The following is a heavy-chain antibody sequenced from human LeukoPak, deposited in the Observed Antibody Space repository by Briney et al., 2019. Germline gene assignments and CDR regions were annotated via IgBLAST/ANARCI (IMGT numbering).Heavy chain of an antibody. CDR1: AFTFSDYY. V-gene: IGHV3-23*01. Sequence: PGGSLRLSCAASAFTFSDYYMTWIRQAPGKGLEWVSAISGSGGSTYYADSVKGRFTISRDNSKNTLYLQMNSLRAEDTAVYYCAKDKQKTAMVTDYWGQGTLVTVSS. D-gene: IGHD5-18*01. CDR2: ISGSGGST. CDR3: AKDKQKTAMVTDY. J-gene: IGHJ4*02.